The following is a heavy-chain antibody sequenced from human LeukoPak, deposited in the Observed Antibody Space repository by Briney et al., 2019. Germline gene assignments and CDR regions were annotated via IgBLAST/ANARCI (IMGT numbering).Heavy chain of an antibody. D-gene: IGHD6-19*01. CDR1: GGSFSGYY. Sequence: SETLSLTCAVYGGSFSGYYWSWIRQPPGKGLEWIGEINHSGSTNYNPSLKSRVTISVDTSKNQFSLKLSSVTAADTAVYYCARIAVGGSLDYWGQGTLVTVSS. CDR2: INHSGST. J-gene: IGHJ4*02. V-gene: IGHV4-34*01. CDR3: ARIAVGGSLDY.